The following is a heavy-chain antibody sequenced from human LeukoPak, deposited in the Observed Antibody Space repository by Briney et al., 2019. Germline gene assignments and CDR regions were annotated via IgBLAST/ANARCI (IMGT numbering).Heavy chain of an antibody. V-gene: IGHV1-58*02. J-gene: IGHJ4*02. D-gene: IGHD5-24*01. CDR3: AAREMAVSYYFDY. CDR1: GFTFTSSA. Sequence: SVKVPCKASGFTFTSSAMQWVRQARGQRLGWIGWIVVGSGNTNYAQKFQERVTITRDMSTSTVYMELSSLRSEDTAVYYCAAREMAVSYYFDYWGQGTLVTVSS. CDR2: IVVGSGNT.